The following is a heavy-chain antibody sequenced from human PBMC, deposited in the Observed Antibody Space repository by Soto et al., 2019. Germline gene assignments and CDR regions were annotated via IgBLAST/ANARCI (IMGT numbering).Heavy chain of an antibody. CDR3: AHRDSTGTTTYFDS. V-gene: IGHV2-5*02. D-gene: IGHD1-1*01. CDR1: GFSFTTTRMG. CDR2: IHWDGES. J-gene: IGHJ4*02. Sequence: QITLKEAGPTLVNPTEPLTLTCTFSGFSFTTTRMGVGWTRQPPGKALEWLAIIHWDGESRYNPLLKRRRTRTEHNSKSQVVLTMTNRVRNDAATYYCAHRDSTGTTTYFDSWGQGIPVTVAS.